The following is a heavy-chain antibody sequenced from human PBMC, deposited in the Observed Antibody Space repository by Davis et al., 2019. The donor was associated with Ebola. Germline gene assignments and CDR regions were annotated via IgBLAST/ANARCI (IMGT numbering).Heavy chain of an antibody. V-gene: IGHV1-69*02. Sequence: SALIFCNASAGTFSSYTISWLRQAAGQRLEWMGRIIPILGIANYAQKFQGRVTITADKSTSTAYMELSSLRSEDTAVYYCAADRDSGSYSGNPPHWYLDLWGRGTLVTVSS. CDR1: AGTFSSYT. CDR3: AADRDSGSYSGNPPHWYLDL. D-gene: IGHD1-26*01. CDR2: IIPILGIA. J-gene: IGHJ2*01.